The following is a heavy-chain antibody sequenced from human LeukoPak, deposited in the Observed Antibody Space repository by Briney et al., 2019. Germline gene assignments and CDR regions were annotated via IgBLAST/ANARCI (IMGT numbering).Heavy chain of an antibody. CDR2: INGDGSST. D-gene: IGHD6-6*01. CDR1: GFTFSKFW. CDR3: ARGIEARPFYFDF. Sequence: GGSLRLSCAASGFTFSKFWMHWVRQAPGKGLVWVSRINGDGSSTNYADSVKGRFTTSRDNAKNTLYLQMNSLRAEDTAMYYCARGIEARPFYFDFWGQGTLVTVSS. J-gene: IGHJ4*02. V-gene: IGHV3-74*01.